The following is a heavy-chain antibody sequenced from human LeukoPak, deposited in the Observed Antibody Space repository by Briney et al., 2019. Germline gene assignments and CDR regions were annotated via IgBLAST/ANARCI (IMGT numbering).Heavy chain of an antibody. CDR3: ASTAARTRGNWFDP. CDR2: IIPIFGTA. CDR1: RGTFSSYS. J-gene: IGHJ5*02. Sequence: SVTLSCKAYRGTFSSYSISWVRQAPGQGLEWMGGIIPIFGTANYAQKFQGRVTITTDKSTSTAYMELSSLRSEDTAVYYCASTAARTRGNWFDPWGQGTLVTVSS. V-gene: IGHV1-69*05. D-gene: IGHD3-10*01.